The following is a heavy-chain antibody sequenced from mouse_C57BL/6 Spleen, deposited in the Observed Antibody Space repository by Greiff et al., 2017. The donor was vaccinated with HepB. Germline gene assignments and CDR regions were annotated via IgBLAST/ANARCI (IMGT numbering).Heavy chain of an antibody. J-gene: IGHJ4*01. CDR1: GFTFSSYA. CDR2: ISSGGDYI. D-gene: IGHD1-1*01. Sequence: EVKVVESGEGLVKPGGSLKLSCAASGFTFSSYAMSWVRQTPEKRLEWVAYISSGGDYIYYADTVKGRFTISRDNARNTLYLQMSSLKSEDTAMYYCTREDGSSPYYYAMDYWGQGTSATVSS. V-gene: IGHV5-9-1*02. CDR3: TREDGSSPYYYAMDY.